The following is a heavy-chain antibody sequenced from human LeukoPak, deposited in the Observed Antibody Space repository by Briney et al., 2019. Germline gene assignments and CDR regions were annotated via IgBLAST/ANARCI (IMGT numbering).Heavy chain of an antibody. CDR1: GGSISSYY. D-gene: IGHD3-22*01. CDR3: ARGSDGDSSGGRDAFDI. J-gene: IGHJ3*02. CDR2: IYYSGST. Sequence: SETLSLTCTVSGGSISSYYWSWIRQPPGKGLEWIGYIYYSGSTNYNPSLKSRVTISVDTSKNQFSLKLSSVTAADTAVYYCARGSDGDSSGGRDAFDIWGQGTMVTVSS. V-gene: IGHV4-59*01.